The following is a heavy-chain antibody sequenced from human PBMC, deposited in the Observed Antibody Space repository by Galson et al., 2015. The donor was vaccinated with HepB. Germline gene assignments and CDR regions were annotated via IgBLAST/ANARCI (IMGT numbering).Heavy chain of an antibody. V-gene: IGHV1-46*02. J-gene: IGHJ4*02. Sequence: SVKVSCKASGYTFNFYSMHWVRQAPGQGLEWMGTINPSGGTTTYAQQFQGRATMTRDTSTSTVHMEMSRLRYEDTAIYYCARGQSSRPRISGPRYLDYWGQGTLVTVSS. CDR2: INPSGGTT. CDR1: GYTFNFYS. D-gene: IGHD1-1*01. CDR3: ARGQSSRPRISGPRYLDY.